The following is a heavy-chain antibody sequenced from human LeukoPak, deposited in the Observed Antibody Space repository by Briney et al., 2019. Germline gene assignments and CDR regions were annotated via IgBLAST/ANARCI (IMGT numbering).Heavy chain of an antibody. CDR2: MSLDGSSI. V-gene: IGHV3-30*15. CDR3: ARDRGKLRYFDL. CDR1: GFAFNTQA. J-gene: IGHJ4*02. Sequence: PGGSLRLSCVASGFAFNTQAMHWVRQAPGKGLEWLAVMSLDGSSIYYADSVKGRFTISRYNSKNTLYLQMSSLRVEDTAVYYCARDRGKLRYFDLWGQGTLLTVSS. D-gene: IGHD3-9*01.